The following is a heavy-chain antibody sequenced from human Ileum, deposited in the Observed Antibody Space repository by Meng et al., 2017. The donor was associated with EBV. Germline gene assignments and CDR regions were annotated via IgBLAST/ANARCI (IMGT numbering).Heavy chain of an antibody. V-gene: IGHV4-4*02. CDR1: GDSISSNNW. CDR3: ASGRDYAWHS. Sequence: QVQLQESGPGLVKPSGTLSFTCAVSGDSISSNNWWSWVRQPPGKGLEWIGEIYHSGSTNYNPSFKSRVTMSVDKSKNQISLNLSSVTAADTAVYYCASGRDYAWHSWGRGTLVTVSS. D-gene: IGHD4-17*01. CDR2: IYHSGST. J-gene: IGHJ4*02.